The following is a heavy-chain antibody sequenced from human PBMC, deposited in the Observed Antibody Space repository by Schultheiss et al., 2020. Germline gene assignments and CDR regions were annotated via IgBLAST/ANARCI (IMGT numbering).Heavy chain of an antibody. J-gene: IGHJ6*02. CDR3: ARDQVLVVVAATSAGQMNYYYYGMDV. Sequence: ASVKVSCKASGYTFTTYAMHWVRQAPGQRLEWMGWINAGNGNTKYSQKFQGRVTITRDTSASTAYMELSSLRSDDTAVYYCARDQVLVVVAATSAGQMNYYYYGMDVWGQGTTVTVSS. D-gene: IGHD2-15*01. V-gene: IGHV1-3*01. CDR2: INAGNGNT. CDR1: GYTFTTYA.